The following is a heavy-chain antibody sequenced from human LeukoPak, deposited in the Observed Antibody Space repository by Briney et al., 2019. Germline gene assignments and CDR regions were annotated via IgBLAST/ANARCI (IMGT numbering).Heavy chain of an antibody. D-gene: IGHD2-15*01. CDR3: ARGRQEDIVVVVAAKVFDWFDP. Sequence: PSETLSLTCAVYGGSFSGYYWSWIRQPPGKGLEWNGEINHSGSTNYNPSLKSRVTISVDTSKNQFSLKLSSVTAADTAVYYCARGRQEDIVVVVAAKVFDWFDPWGQGTLVTVSS. V-gene: IGHV4-34*01. J-gene: IGHJ5*02. CDR1: GGSFSGYY. CDR2: INHSGST.